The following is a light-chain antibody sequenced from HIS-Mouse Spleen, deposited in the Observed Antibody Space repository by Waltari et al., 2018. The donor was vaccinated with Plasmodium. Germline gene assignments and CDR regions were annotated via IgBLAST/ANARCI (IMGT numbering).Light chain of an antibody. CDR1: NICRKN. V-gene: IGLV3-9*01. CDR3: QVWDSSTV. CDR2: RDS. Sequence: SYELTQPLSVSVALGQTARITCGGNNICRKNVHWYQQKPGQAPVLVIYRDSNRPPGIPERFSGSNSGNTATLTISRAQAGDEADYYCQVWDSSTVFGGGTKLTVL. J-gene: IGLJ3*02.